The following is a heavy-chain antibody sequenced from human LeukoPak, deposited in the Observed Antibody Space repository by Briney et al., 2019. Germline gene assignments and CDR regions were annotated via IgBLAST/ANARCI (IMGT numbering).Heavy chain of an antibody. CDR2: IGGGGGNT. Sequence: PGGSLRLSCAVSGFTFSNYALNCVGQAPGKRLEWVSGIGGGGGNTDYADSVRGRFTISRDSSKRALCLQMSSLRAEDTAIYDCAKAAGGYPRRIDPCGQGILVTVSS. D-gene: IGHD3-22*01. CDR3: AKAAGGYPRRIDP. V-gene: IGHV3-23*01. CDR1: GFTFSNYA. J-gene: IGHJ5*02.